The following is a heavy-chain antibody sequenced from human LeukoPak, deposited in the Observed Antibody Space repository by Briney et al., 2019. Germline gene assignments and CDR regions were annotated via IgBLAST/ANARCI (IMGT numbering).Heavy chain of an antibody. J-gene: IGHJ4*02. D-gene: IGHD6-19*01. CDR3: ARDATPYSSGGDY. CDR1: GFTVSSNY. CDR2: IYSDGST. Sequence: PGGCLRLSCAASGFTVSSNYMSWVRQAPGKGLEWVSVIYSDGSTYYADSVKGRFTISRDNSKNTLYLQMNSLRAEDTAVYYCARDATPYSSGGDYWGQGTLVTVSS. V-gene: IGHV3-66*01.